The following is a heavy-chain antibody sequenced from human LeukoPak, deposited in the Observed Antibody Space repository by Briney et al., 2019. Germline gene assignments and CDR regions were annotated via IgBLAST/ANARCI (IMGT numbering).Heavy chain of an antibody. J-gene: IGHJ4*02. CDR3: ARKDYFDY. Sequence: PGGSLRLSCVVSGFSFSNYAMSWVRQAPGKGLEWVSVIYSGGSTYYADSVEGRFTISRDNSKNTLYLQMNSLRAEDTAVYYCARKDYFDYWGQGTLVTVSS. CDR2: IYSGGST. CDR1: GFSFSNYA. V-gene: IGHV3-66*01.